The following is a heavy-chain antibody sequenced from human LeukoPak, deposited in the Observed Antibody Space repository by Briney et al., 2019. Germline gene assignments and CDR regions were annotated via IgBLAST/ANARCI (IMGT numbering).Heavy chain of an antibody. J-gene: IGHJ4*02. D-gene: IGHD3-22*01. CDR1: GFTFSSYA. CDR3: ARDPGDSSPYTLPGEAGYFDY. CDR2: ISYDGSNK. V-gene: IGHV3-30-3*01. Sequence: SGGSLRLSCAASGFTFSSYAMHWVRQAPGKGLEWVAVISYDGSNKYYADSVKGRFTISRDNSKNTLYLQMNSLRAEDTAVYYCARDPGDSSPYTLPGEAGYFDYWGQGTLVTVSS.